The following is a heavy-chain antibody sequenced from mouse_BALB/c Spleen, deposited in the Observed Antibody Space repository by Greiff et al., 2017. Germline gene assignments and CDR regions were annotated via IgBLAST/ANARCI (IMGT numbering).Heavy chain of an antibody. D-gene: IGHD1-1*01. CDR1: GYSITSGYY. CDR3: ARGGYYGSSHAMDY. V-gene: IGHV3-6*02. Sequence: EVKLQESGPGLVKPSQSLSLTCSVTGYSITSGYYWNWIRQFPGNKLEWMGYISYDGSNNYNPSLKNRISITRDTSKNQFFLKLNSVTTEDTATYYCARGGYYGSSHAMDYWGQGTSVTVSS. CDR2: ISYDGSN. J-gene: IGHJ4*01.